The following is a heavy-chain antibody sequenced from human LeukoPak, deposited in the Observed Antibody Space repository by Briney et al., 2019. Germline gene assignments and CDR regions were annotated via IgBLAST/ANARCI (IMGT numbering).Heavy chain of an antibody. V-gene: IGHV3-30*03. D-gene: IGHD6-19*01. CDR3: AGAWFYFDY. CDR1: GFSFSSYG. Sequence: GGSLRLSCAASGFSFSSYGMHWVRLAPGKGLEWVAVISYDETNKYYADSVKGRFTIARDNSKNTLYLQMNSLRAEDTAVYYCAGAWFYFDYWGQGTLVTVSS. J-gene: IGHJ4*02. CDR2: ISYDETNK.